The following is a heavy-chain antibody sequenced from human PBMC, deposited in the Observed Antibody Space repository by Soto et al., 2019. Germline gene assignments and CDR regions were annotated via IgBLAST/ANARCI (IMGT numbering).Heavy chain of an antibody. CDR2: ISGSGSST. D-gene: IGHD3-9*01. CDR3: AKDLSRELRYFDWLFGWSDS. J-gene: IGHJ5*01. V-gene: IGHV3-23*01. Sequence: HPGGSLRLSCAASGFTFSSYAMSWVRQAPGKGLEWVSTISGSGSSTYYADSVKGRFTISRDNSKNTLYLQMNSLRAEDTAVYYCAKDLSRELRYFDWLFGWSDSWGQGTLVTVSS. CDR1: GFTFSSYA.